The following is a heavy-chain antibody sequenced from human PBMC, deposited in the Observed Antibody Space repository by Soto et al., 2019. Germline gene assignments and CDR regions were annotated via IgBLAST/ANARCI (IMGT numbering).Heavy chain of an antibody. D-gene: IGHD6-13*01. CDR1: GGTFSSYT. V-gene: IGHV1-69*04. J-gene: IGHJ6*03. Sequence: SVKVSCKASGGTFSSYTISWVRQAPGQGLEWMGRIIPILGIANYAQKFQGRVTITADKSTSTAYMELSSLRSEDTAVYYCARDIAAAGTYHYYYMAVCGKGTTVTVSS. CDR2: IIPILGIA. CDR3: ARDIAAAGTYHYYYMAV.